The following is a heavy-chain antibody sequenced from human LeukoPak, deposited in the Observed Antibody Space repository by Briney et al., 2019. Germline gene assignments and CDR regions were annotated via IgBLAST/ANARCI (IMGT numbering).Heavy chain of an antibody. CDR1: GYTFTSYY. D-gene: IGHD1-26*01. Sequence: ASVKVSCKASGYTFTSYYMHWVRQAPGQGLEWMGIINPSGGSTSYAQTFQGRVTMTRDTSTSTVYMELSSLISEDTAVYYCASVGWELLGPAFDIWGQGTMVTVSS. V-gene: IGHV1-46*01. CDR3: ASVGWELLGPAFDI. J-gene: IGHJ3*02. CDR2: INPSGGST.